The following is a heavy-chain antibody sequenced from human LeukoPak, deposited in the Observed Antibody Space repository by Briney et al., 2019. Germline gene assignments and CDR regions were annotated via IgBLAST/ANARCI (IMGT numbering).Heavy chain of an antibody. CDR1: GYTLTELS. Sequence: ASVKVSCKVSGYTLTELSMHWVRQAPGKGLEWMGGFDPEDGETIYAQKFQGRVTMTEDTSTDTAYMELSSLRSEDTAIYYCAKGTTTSPYYSHYMDVWGKGTTVTVSS. D-gene: IGHD1-1*01. CDR2: FDPEDGET. CDR3: AKGTTTSPYYSHYMDV. J-gene: IGHJ6*03. V-gene: IGHV1-24*01.